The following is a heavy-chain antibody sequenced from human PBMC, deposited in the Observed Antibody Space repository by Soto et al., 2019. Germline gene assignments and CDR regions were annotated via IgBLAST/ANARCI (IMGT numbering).Heavy chain of an antibody. CDR2: IYSGGNT. CDR1: GFTVSNNY. Sequence: GGSLRLSCAASGFTVSNNYMRCVRQAPGKGLEWVSLIYSGGNTHYADSVKGRFTISRDDSKNTLYLQMNSLRVEDTAVYYCARDPPGIAASGAGGWGQGTLVTVSS. D-gene: IGHD6-13*01. V-gene: IGHV3-53*01. CDR3: ARDPPGIAASGAGG. J-gene: IGHJ4*02.